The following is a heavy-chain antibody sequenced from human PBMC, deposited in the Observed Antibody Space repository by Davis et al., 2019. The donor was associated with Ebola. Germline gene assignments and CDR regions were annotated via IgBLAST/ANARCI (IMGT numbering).Heavy chain of an antibody. Sequence: GESLKISCAASGFTFSSYGMHWVRQAPGKGLEWVAVIWYEGSKKYYADSVKGRFTISRDNSKNTLYLQMNSLRAEDTAVYYCASLGATPYWGQGTLVTVSS. J-gene: IGHJ4*02. CDR1: GFTFSSYG. D-gene: IGHD1-26*01. CDR3: ASLGATPY. V-gene: IGHV3-33*01. CDR2: IWYEGSKK.